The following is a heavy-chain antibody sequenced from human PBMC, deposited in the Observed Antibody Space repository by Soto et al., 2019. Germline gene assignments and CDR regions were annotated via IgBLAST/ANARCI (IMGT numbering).Heavy chain of an antibody. Sequence: RWSLRLSCTASVFDFRSYGIHWVRQAPGRGLEWVAAASYDGSETYYADSAKGRFTVSKEISKNTAFLQMNALRHEDTAVYFCVRDSGWPILNFDSWGQGTLVTVSS. V-gene: IGHV3-30*03. CDR1: VFDFRSYG. J-gene: IGHJ4*02. CDR3: VRDSGWPILNFDS. D-gene: IGHD3-10*01. CDR2: ASYDGSET.